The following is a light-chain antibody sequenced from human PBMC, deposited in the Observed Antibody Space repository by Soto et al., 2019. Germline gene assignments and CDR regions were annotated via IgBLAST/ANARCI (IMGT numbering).Light chain of an antibody. CDR1: SSDIGGYKY. Sequence: QSVLTQPASVSGSPGQSITIPCTGTSSDIGGYKYVSWYQQHPGKAPKLIIFEVSNRPSGVSDRFSGSNSGNTASLTISGLQAEDEADYYFTSYSIYSVLVVGGGTKVTVL. J-gene: IGLJ3*02. V-gene: IGLV2-14*01. CDR2: EVS. CDR3: TSYSIYSVLV.